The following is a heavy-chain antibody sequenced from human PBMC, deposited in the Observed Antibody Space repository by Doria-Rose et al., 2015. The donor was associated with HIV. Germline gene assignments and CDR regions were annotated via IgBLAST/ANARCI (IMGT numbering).Heavy chain of an antibody. D-gene: IGHD6-13*01. CDR1: GVSLSSPGMG. J-gene: IGHJ4*02. CDR3: ARIKSSRWYHKYYFDF. V-gene: IGHV2-26*01. Sequence: QITLKESGPVLVEPTETLTLTCTVSGVSLSSPGMGVSWIRQPPGKALEWLANIYSDDERSYNPSLKSRLTSARCTSKSQVVLTMTDMDPVDTATYYCARIKSSRWYHKYYFDFWGQGTLVIVSA. CDR2: IYSDDER.